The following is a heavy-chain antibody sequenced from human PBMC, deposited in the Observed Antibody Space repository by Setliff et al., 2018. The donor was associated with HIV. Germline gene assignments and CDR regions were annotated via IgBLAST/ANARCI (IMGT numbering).Heavy chain of an antibody. J-gene: IGHJ3*01. Sequence: KPSETLSLTCAVYGGSFSGYYWTWIRQPSGEGLEWIGEVSHSGSANYNPSLMSRVTVSVDTSKNQFSLTVTAATAADAAMYYCARGRIRMSSRPTRVFDVWGQGTRVT. CDR1: GGSFSGYY. V-gene: IGHV4-34*01. CDR3: ARGRIRMSSRPTRVFDV. CDR2: VSHSGSA.